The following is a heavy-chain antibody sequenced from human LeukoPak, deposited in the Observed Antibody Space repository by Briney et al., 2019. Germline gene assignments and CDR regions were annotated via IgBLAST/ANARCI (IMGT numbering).Heavy chain of an antibody. CDR2: IWNDARTT. CDR3: ARDLSPDTAAGKYYFDF. D-gene: IGHD6-13*01. J-gene: IGHJ4*02. CDR1: GLTFSLFG. V-gene: IGHV3-33*01. Sequence: GGSLRLSCAASGLTFSLFGMHWVRQAPGKGLEWVAVIWNDARTTYYADSVKDRLTISRDDSKNMLFLQMNSLRAEDTAVYYCARDLSPDTAAGKYYFDFCGQGALVTVSS.